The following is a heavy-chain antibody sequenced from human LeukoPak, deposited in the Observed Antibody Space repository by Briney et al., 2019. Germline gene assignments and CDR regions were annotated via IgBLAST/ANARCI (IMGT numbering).Heavy chain of an antibody. Sequence: ASVKVSCKASGYTFTGYYMHWVRQAPGQGLEWMGWINPNSGGTNYAQKFQGRVTMTRDTSISTAYMELSRLRSDDTAVYYGARDPETMVRGVQNDYWGQGTLVTVSS. V-gene: IGHV1-2*02. CDR1: GYTFTGYY. J-gene: IGHJ4*02. CDR3: ARDPETMVRGVQNDY. D-gene: IGHD3-10*01. CDR2: INPNSGGT.